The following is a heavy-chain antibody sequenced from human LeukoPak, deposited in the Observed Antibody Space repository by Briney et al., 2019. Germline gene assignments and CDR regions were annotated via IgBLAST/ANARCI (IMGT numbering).Heavy chain of an antibody. CDR2: IILNFGIA. CDR3: ARQREGLLWFGELPHRLDY. J-gene: IGHJ4*02. CDR1: GGTFSSYA. D-gene: IGHD3-10*01. V-gene: IGHV1-69*13. Sequence: SVKLSCKASGGTFSSYAISWVRQAPAQGLEWMGRIILNFGIANYAQKFQGRVTIPARDSTSTAYTARRSQRSEDTAVYYCARQREGLLWFGELPHRLDYWGQGTLVTVSS.